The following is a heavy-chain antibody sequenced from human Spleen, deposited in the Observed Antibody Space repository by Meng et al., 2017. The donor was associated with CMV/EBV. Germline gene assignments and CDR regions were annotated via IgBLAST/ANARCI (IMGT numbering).Heavy chain of an antibody. CDR1: GFTFSGYW. CDR2: IKQDGSEK. J-gene: IGHJ5*02. Sequence: GGSLRLSCAASGFTFSGYWMSWVRQAPGKGLKWVANIKQDGSEKYYVDSVKGRFTISRDNAKNSLYLQMNSLRAEDTAVYYCARDWAMVLTPGCIGFDPWGQGTLVTVSS. CDR3: ARDWAMVLTPGCIGFDP. D-gene: IGHD4/OR15-4a*01. V-gene: IGHV3-7*01.